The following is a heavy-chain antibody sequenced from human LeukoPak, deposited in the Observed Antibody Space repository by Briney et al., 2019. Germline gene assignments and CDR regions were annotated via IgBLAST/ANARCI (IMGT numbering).Heavy chain of an antibody. CDR2: ISGSSSII. CDR1: GFTFSYYI. Sequence: GGSLTLSCTGSGFTFSYYIMNWVRQAPRKGLEWLSYISGSSSIISYADSVRGRFTISRDNAKNTLYLQMNSLRAEDTAVYYCAREGTGDAFDIWGQGTMVTVSS. CDR3: AREGTGDAFDI. J-gene: IGHJ3*02. V-gene: IGHV3-48*01. D-gene: IGHD2-8*02.